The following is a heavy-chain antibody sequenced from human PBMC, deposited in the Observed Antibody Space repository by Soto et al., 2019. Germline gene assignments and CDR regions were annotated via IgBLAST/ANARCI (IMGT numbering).Heavy chain of an antibody. CDR3: ARGGHRDSRVASWVGGFDY. Sequence: KPSEPLSLTCTVSGASISSSYWSWIRQSPEKGLEWIAYVYHTGATNYNPSLKSRVTISLDTSKGQFSLNLTSLTTADTAVYFCARGGHRDSRVASWVGGFDYWRQGSRVTVAS. CDR2: VYHTGAT. V-gene: IGHV4-59*01. J-gene: IGHJ4*02. CDR1: GASISSSY. D-gene: IGHD3-22*01.